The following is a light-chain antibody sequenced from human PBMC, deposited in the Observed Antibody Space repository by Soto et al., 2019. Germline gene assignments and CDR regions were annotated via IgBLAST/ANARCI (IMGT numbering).Light chain of an antibody. CDR3: QQRYHWPPLT. Sequence: EIVLTQSPATLSLSPGDSATLSCTASQDIRIFLAWYQQKPGQAPRLLIYNAYQRATGIPARFAGSGSGTDFTLTISSLGPEDFAVYYCQQRYHWPPLTFGGGTKVEIK. CDR2: NAY. V-gene: IGKV3-11*01. J-gene: IGKJ4*01. CDR1: QDIRIF.